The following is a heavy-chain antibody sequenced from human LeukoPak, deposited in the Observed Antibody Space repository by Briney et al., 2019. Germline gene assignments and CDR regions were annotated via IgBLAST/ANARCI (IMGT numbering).Heavy chain of an antibody. J-gene: IGHJ4*02. CDR2: ISGSGGST. Sequence: GGTLRLSCAASGFTFSSYGMSWVRQAPGKGLEWVSAISGSGGSTYYADSVKGRFTFSRDNSKNTLYLQMNSLRAEDTAVYYCAKQEDIWFGELLPVDYWGQGTLVTVSS. D-gene: IGHD3-10*01. CDR3: AKQEDIWFGELLPVDY. CDR1: GFTFSSYG. V-gene: IGHV3-23*01.